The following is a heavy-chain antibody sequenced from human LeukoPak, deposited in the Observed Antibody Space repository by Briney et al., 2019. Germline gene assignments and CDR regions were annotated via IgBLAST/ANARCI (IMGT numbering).Heavy chain of an antibody. V-gene: IGHV3-64*01. D-gene: IGHD3-3*01. J-gene: IGHJ4*02. Sequence: PGGSLRLSCAASGFTFSSYAMHWVRQAPGKGLEYVSAISSNGGSTYYANSVKGRFTISRDNSKNTLYLQMGSLRAEDMAVYYCARVRYDFWSGYPFDYWGQGTLVTASS. CDR2: ISSNGGST. CDR1: GFTFSSYA. CDR3: ARVRYDFWSGYPFDY.